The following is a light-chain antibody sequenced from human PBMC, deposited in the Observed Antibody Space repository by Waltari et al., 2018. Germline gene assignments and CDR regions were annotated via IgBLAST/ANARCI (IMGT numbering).Light chain of an antibody. Sequence: QSVLTQPPSLSGTPGQRVTISCSGSNSNIGSNTVDWYQVLPGTAPKLLIHGNDQRPSGVPDRFPGSKFGASGSLAISGLQPEDESEYYCAAWDESLKGWVFGGGTRLTVL. J-gene: IGLJ3*02. CDR1: NSNIGSNT. V-gene: IGLV1-44*01. CDR3: AAWDESLKGWV. CDR2: GND.